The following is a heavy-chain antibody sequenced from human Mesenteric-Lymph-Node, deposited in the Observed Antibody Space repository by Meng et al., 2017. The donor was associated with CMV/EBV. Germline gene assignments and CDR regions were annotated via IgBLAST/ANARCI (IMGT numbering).Heavy chain of an antibody. J-gene: IGHJ4*02. CDR2: IAYSGIT. V-gene: IGHV4-30-4*08. D-gene: IGHD6-6*01. CDR3: ARRPLIAARPSPPFDY. Sequence: SISSGNYYCIWSRQSPGKGLEWIGYIAYSGITYYNPSLRSRVTISADTSKTHFSLRLTSVTDTDTAVYYCARRPLIAARPSPPFDYWGQGTLVTVSS. CDR1: SISSGNYY.